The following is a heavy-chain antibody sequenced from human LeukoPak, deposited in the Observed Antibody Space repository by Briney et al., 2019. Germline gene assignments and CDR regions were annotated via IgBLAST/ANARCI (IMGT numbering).Heavy chain of an antibody. CDR3: ARGGSCSSTTCYVSDAFDI. CDR1: GGSFSGYY. J-gene: IGHJ3*02. V-gene: IGHV4-34*01. D-gene: IGHD2-2*01. Sequence: PSETLSLTCAVYGGSFSGYYWSWIRQPPGKGREWIGEINHSGSTNCNPSLKSRVTMSVDTSKNQFSVKLSSVTAADTAVYYCARGGSCSSTTCYVSDAFDIWGQGTMVTVSS. CDR2: INHSGST.